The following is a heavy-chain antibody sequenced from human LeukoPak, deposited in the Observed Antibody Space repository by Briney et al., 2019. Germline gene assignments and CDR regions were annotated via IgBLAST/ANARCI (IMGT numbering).Heavy chain of an antibody. D-gene: IGHD3-10*01. J-gene: IGHJ6*03. CDR3: ARGRTVRGVIKFYYYMDV. CDR1: GGSISSGSYY. V-gene: IGHV4-39*07. CDR2: INYSGST. Sequence: PSETLSLTCTVSGGSISSGSYYRSWIRQPPGKGLEWIGEINYSGSTNYNPSLKSRVTISVDTSKNQFSLKLSSVTAADTAVYYCARGRTVRGVIKFYYYMDVWGKGTTVTVSS.